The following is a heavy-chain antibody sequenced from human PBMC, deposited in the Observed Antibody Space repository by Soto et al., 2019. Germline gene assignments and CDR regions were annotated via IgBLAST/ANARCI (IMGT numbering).Heavy chain of an antibody. D-gene: IGHD2-15*01. V-gene: IGHV4-31*03. CDR2: SHYSGNA. Sequence: QVQLQESGPGLVRPSQTLSLTCTVSGDSITSGSYYWSWIRQLPGKGLEWIGYSHYSGNAYYNLSRKRRITISVDTSKTQFSLTLSSATAADTAVYYCARCRGGGTSLDYWGQGTLGTVSS. CDR1: GDSITSGSYY. CDR3: ARCRGGGTSLDY. J-gene: IGHJ4*02.